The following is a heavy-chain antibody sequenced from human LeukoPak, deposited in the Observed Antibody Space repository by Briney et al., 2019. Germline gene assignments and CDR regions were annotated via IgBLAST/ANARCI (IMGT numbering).Heavy chain of an antibody. Sequence: PSETPSLTCTVSSGSVSSGSYYWSWIRQPPGKGLEWIGYISYSGSTNYNPSLKSRVTISVDTSKNQFSLKLSSVTAADTAVYYCARAYYGSGSYYSNNKYYFDYWGQGTLVTVSS. J-gene: IGHJ4*02. CDR1: SGSVSSGSYY. D-gene: IGHD3-10*01. CDR3: ARAYYGSGSYYSNNKYYFDY. V-gene: IGHV4-61*01. CDR2: ISYSGST.